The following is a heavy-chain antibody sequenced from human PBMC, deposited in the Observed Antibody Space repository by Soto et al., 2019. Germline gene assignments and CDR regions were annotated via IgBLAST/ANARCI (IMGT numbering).Heavy chain of an antibody. Sequence: QVQLVESGGGVVQPGRSLRLSCAASGFTFSSYGMHWVRQAPGKGLEWVAVISYDGSNKYYADSVKGRFTISRDNSKNTLYLQMNSLRAEDTAVYYCASSKGYCSSTSCYQLGYPRFDPWGQGTLVTVSS. CDR2: ISYDGSNK. V-gene: IGHV3-30*03. CDR1: GFTFSSYG. CDR3: ASSKGYCSSTSCYQLGYPRFDP. D-gene: IGHD2-2*01. J-gene: IGHJ5*02.